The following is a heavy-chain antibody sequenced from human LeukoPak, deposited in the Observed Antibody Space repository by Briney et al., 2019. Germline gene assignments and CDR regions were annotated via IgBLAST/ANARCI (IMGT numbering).Heavy chain of an antibody. V-gene: IGHV1-2*02. D-gene: IGHD5/OR15-5a*01. J-gene: IGHJ4*02. Sequence: ASMKASCNASGYTVTIYYMNWVRHAPGQGPQWMGWIIPNSGGANYAQEFQGRVTMTRDTSISTAYMELSSLRSDDTAVYYCARDKSTTRHFDYWGQGTLVTVSS. CDR1: GYTVTIYY. CDR2: IIPNSGGA. CDR3: ARDKSTTRHFDY.